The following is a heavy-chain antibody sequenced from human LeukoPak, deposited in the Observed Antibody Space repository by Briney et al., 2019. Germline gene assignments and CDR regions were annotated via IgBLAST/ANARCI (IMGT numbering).Heavy chain of an antibody. CDR3: AKRSGSYGPLFDY. J-gene: IGHJ4*02. D-gene: IGHD5-18*01. CDR1: GFTFSDYY. CDR2: ISSSGSTA. V-gene: IGHV3-11*04. Sequence: GGSLRLSCATSGFTFSDYYMSWIRQAPGKGLEWVSYISSSGSTAHYADSLKGRFTISRDNAKNSLYLQMNSLRAEDTAVYYCAKRSGSYGPLFDYWGQGTLVTVSS.